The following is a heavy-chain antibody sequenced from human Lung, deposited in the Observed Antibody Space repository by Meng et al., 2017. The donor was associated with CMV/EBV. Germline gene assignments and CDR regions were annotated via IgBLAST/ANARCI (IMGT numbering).Heavy chain of an antibody. CDR1: GGTFSSYT. D-gene: IGHD1-26*01. CDR3: AREADGATFDY. Sequence: QVHWVQPGAGVKRPGSSVKVSCKASGGTFSSYTISWVRQDPGQGLEWMGIINPSGGSTSYAQKFQGRVTMTRDTSTSTVYMELSSLRSEDTAVYYCAREADGATFDYWGQGTLVTVSS. J-gene: IGHJ4*02. CDR2: INPSGGST. V-gene: IGHV1-46*01.